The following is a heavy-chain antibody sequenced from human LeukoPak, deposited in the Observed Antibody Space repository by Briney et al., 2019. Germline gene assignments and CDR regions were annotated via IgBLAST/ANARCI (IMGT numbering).Heavy chain of an antibody. Sequence: SETLSLTCTVSGGSISSSSYYWGWIRQPPGKGLEWIGSIYYSGSTYYNPSLKSRVTISVDTSKNQFSLKLSSVTAADTAVYYCARDLNFRPSYSSGSYPDAFDIWGQGTMVTVSS. CDR1: GGSISSSSYY. J-gene: IGHJ3*02. CDR2: IYYSGST. D-gene: IGHD3-22*01. V-gene: IGHV4-39*07. CDR3: ARDLNFRPSYSSGSYPDAFDI.